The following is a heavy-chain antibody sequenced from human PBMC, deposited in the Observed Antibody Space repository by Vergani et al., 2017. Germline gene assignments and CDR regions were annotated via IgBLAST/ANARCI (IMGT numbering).Heavy chain of an antibody. CDR2: IYYSGST. Sequence: QLQLQESGPGLVKPSETLSLTCTVSGGSISSSSYYWGWIRQPPGKGLEWIGSIYYSGSTYYNPSLKSRVTISVDTSKNQFSLKLSSVTAADTAVYYCARHSIYAGYDILTGTNDNAFDIWGQGTMVTVSS. CDR3: ARHSIYAGYDILTGTNDNAFDI. D-gene: IGHD3-9*01. CDR1: GGSISSSSYY. V-gene: IGHV4-39*01. J-gene: IGHJ3*02.